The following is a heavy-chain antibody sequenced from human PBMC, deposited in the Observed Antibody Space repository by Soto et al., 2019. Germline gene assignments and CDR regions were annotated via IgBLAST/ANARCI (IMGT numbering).Heavy chain of an antibody. D-gene: IGHD3-22*01. CDR3: ARGYYDSSGYLDY. Sequence: GGSLRLSCAASGFTFSSYAMHWVRQAPGKGLEWVAVISYDGSNKYYADSVKGRFTISRDNSKNTLYLQMNSLRAEDTAVYYCARGYYDSSGYLDYWGQGTLVTVSS. J-gene: IGHJ4*02. CDR1: GFTFSSYA. CDR2: ISYDGSNK. V-gene: IGHV3-30-3*01.